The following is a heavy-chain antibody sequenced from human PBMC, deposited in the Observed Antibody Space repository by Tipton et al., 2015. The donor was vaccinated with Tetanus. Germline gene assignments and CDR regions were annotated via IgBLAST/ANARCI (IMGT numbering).Heavy chain of an antibody. CDR1: GGSVSSGGYY. V-gene: IGHV4-31*03. D-gene: IGHD1-26*01. J-gene: IGHJ4*02. CDR3: ARGQARGARGWNFFDY. CDR2: IYSSGST. Sequence: LVKPTQTLSLTCTVSGGSVSSGGYYWSWIRQHPGKGLEWIGDIYSSGSTYYSPSLKSRLTISIDTSKNQFSLKLNSVTAADTAVYYCARGQARGARGWNFFDYWGQGSVVTVSS.